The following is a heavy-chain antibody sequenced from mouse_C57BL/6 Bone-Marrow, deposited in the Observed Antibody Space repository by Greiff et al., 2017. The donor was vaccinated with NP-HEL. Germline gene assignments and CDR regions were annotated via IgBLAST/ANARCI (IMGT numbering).Heavy chain of an antibody. Sequence: QVQLQQSGAELVKPGASVKMSCKASGYTFTSYWITWVKQRPGQGLEWIGDIYPGSGSTNYNEKFKSKATLTVDTSSSTAYMQLSSLTSEDSAVYYCARYYYYGSSPSFDVWGTGTTVTVSS. J-gene: IGHJ1*03. CDR2: IYPGSGST. CDR1: GYTFTSYW. CDR3: ARYYYYGSSPSFDV. D-gene: IGHD1-1*01. V-gene: IGHV1-55*01.